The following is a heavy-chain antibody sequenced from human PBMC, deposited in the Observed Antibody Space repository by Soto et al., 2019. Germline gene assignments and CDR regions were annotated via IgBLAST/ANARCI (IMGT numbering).Heavy chain of an antibody. CDR3: AKGGTVSTDLYYYYMDV. CDR1: GFTFSSYA. V-gene: IGHV3-23*01. J-gene: IGHJ6*03. D-gene: IGHD4-4*01. CDR2: ISGSGGST. Sequence: GGSLRLSCAASGFTFSSYAMSWVRQAPGKGLEWVSAISGSGGSTYYADSVKGRFTISRDNSKNTLYLQMNSLRAEDTAVYYCAKGGTVSTDLYYYYMDVWGKGTTVTVSS.